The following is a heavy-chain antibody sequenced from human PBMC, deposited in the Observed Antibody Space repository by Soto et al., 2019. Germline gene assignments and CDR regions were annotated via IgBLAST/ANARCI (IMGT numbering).Heavy chain of an antibody. CDR2: ISYDGSNK. CDR3: AKDPAPVTTGDIDY. CDR1: GFTFSSYG. V-gene: IGHV3-30*18. J-gene: IGHJ4*02. D-gene: IGHD4-17*01. Sequence: QVQLVESGGGVVQPGRSLRLSCAASGFTFSSYGMHWVRQAPGKGLEWVAVISYDGSNKYYADSVKGRFTISRDNSKNTRYLQMNSLRAEDTAVYYCAKDPAPVTTGDIDYWGQGTLVTVSS.